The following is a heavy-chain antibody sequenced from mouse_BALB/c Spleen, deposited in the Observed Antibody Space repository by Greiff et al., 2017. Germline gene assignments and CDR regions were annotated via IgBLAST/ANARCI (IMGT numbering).Heavy chain of an antibody. CDR3: ARRGNFYYYGSSYEGWYFDV. J-gene: IGHJ1*01. CDR2: ISYSGST. V-gene: IGHV3-2*02. D-gene: IGHD1-1*01. Sequence: VQLQQSGPGLVKPSQSLSLTCTVTGYSITSDYAWNWIRQFPGNKLEWMGYISYSGSTSYNPSLKSRISITRDTSKNQFFLQLNSVTTEDTATYYCARRGNFYYYGSSYEGWYFDVWGAGTTVTVSS. CDR1: GYSITSDYA.